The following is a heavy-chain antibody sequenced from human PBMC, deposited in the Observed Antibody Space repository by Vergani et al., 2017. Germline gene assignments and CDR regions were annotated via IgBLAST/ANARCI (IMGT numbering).Heavy chain of an antibody. J-gene: IGHJ3*02. D-gene: IGHD3-3*01. CDR1: GGSISSGGYS. CDR2: IYHSGST. V-gene: IGHV4-30-2*01. CDR3: ARSAYYDFWSGYRIDAFDI. Sequence: QLQLQESGPGLVKPSETLSLTCTVSGGSISSGGYSWSWIRQPPGKGLEWIGYIYHSGSTYYNPSLKSRVTISVDRSKNQFSLKLSSVTAADTAVYYCARSAYYDFWSGYRIDAFDIWGQGTMVTVSS.